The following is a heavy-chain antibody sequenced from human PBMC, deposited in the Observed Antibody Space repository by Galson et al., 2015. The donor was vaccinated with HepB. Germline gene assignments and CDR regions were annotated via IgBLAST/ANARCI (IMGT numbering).Heavy chain of an antibody. CDR1: GYTFSSYT. Sequence: SLRLSCAGSGYTFSSYTMSWVRQAPGKGLEWISYITTGGNSLFYLDSAKDRFTISRDNANSSLYLQMNSLRDEDTAVYFCARSPWSPLYFDHWGQGTLVTVSS. D-gene: IGHD2-15*01. V-gene: IGHV3-48*02. CDR3: ARSPWSPLYFDH. J-gene: IGHJ4*02. CDR2: ITTGGNSL.